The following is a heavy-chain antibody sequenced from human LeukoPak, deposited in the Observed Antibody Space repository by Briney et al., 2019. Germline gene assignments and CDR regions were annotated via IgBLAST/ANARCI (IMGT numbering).Heavy chain of an antibody. CDR3: TRDTGTTGEVKFDP. CDR2: IYTSGST. J-gene: IGHJ5*02. V-gene: IGHV4-4*07. D-gene: IGHD4-17*01. CDR1: GNSFGDYY. Sequence: SETLSLTCTVSGNSFGDYYWSWIRQPAGKGLEWIGRIYTSGSTTYNPSLKSRVTMSVATSKSQFSMNLMSVTAADTAVYYCTRDTGTTGEVKFDPWGQGTLVTVSS.